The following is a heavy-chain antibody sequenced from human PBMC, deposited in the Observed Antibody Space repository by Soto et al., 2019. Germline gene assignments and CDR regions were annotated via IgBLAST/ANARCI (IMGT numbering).Heavy chain of an antibody. CDR2: ISGSGGST. CDR1: GFTFSSYA. Sequence: EVQLLESGGGLVQPGGSLRLSCAASGFTFSSYAMRWVRQAPGKGLEWVSAISGSGGSTYYADSVKGRFTISRDNYKITLYLQRNRLRAEDTAVYYCARRGSGSYYGYWGQGTLVTVSS. V-gene: IGHV3-23*01. CDR3: ARRGSGSYYGY. D-gene: IGHD1-26*01. J-gene: IGHJ4*02.